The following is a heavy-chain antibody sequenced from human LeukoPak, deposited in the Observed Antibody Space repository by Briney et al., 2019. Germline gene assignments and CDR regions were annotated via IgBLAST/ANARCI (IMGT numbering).Heavy chain of an antibody. D-gene: IGHD6-19*01. CDR1: GNSFGDYY. J-gene: IGHJ4*02. Sequence: SETLSLTCTVSGNSFGDYYWSWIRQPAGKGLEWIGRIYTSGSTNYNPSLKSRVTISVDTSKNQFSLKLSSVTAADTAVYYCARVGISSGWDLDWDYWGQGTLVTVSS. V-gene: IGHV4-4*07. CDR2: IYTSGST. CDR3: ARVGISSGWDLDWDY.